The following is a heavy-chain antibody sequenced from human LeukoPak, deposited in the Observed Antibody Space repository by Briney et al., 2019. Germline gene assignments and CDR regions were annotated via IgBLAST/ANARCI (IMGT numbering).Heavy chain of an antibody. J-gene: IGHJ4*02. CDR2: IYTSGST. V-gene: IGHV4-4*07. CDR1: GGSISSYY. D-gene: IGHD3-10*01. CDR3: AREFGFYGSGAPLFDY. Sequence: PSETLSLTCTVSGGSISSYYWSWIRQPAGKGLEWIGRIYTSGSTNYNPSLKSRVTMSVDTSKNQFSLKLSSVTAADTAVYYCAREFGFYGSGAPLFDYWGQGTPVTVSS.